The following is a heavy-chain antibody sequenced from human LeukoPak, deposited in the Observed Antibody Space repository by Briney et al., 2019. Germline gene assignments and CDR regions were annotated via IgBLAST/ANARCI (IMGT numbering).Heavy chain of an antibody. D-gene: IGHD3-10*01. CDR1: GGSISSYY. J-gene: IGHJ4*02. Sequence: TASETLSLTCTVSGGSISSYYWSWIRQPPGKGLEWIGYIYYSGSTNYNPSLKSRVTISVDTSKNQFSLQLNSVTPEDTAVYYCARDHGGLDYWGQGTLVTVSS. V-gene: IGHV4-59*12. CDR2: IYYSGST. CDR3: ARDHGGLDY.